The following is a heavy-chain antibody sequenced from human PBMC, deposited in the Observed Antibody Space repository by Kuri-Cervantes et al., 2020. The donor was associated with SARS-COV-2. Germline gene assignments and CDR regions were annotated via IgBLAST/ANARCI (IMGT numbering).Heavy chain of an antibody. CDR3: ARYGSDFGVVITEPIFDY. J-gene: IGHJ4*02. CDR2: IYYSGST. V-gene: IGHV4-30-4*08. CDR1: GGSISSGDYY. Sequence: SETLSLTCTVSGGSISSGDYYWSWIRQPPGKGLEWIGYIYYSGSTYYNPSLKSRVTISVDTSKNQFSLKLSSVTAADTAVYYCARYGSDFGVVITEPIFDYWGQGTLVTVSS. D-gene: IGHD3-3*01.